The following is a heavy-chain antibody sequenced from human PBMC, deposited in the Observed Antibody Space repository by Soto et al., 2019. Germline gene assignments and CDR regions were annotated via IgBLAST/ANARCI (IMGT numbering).Heavy chain of an antibody. CDR2: ISSSSSYI. CDR3: ERDQVAGTRYFDL. V-gene: IGHV3-21*01. J-gene: IGHJ2*01. Sequence: EVQLVESGGGLVKPGGSLRLSCAASGFTFSSYSMNWVRQAPGKGLEWVSSISSSSSYIYYADSVKGRFTISRDNAKNSLYLKMNSLRAEDTAVYYCERDQVAGTRYFDLWGRGTLVTVSS. CDR1: GFTFSSYS. D-gene: IGHD6-19*01.